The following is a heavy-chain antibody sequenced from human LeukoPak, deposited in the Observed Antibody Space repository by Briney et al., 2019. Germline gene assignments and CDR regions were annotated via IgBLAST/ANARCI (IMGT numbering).Heavy chain of an antibody. V-gene: IGHV3-74*01. CDR1: GFTFSSYW. D-gene: IGHD4-17*01. J-gene: IGHJ3*02. Sequence: PGGSLRLSCAASGFTFSSYWMHWVRQAPGKGLVWVSRINSDGSSTSYADSVKGRFTISRDNAKNTLYLQMNSLRAEDTAVYYCARDGAPVMTTVTTDAFDIWGQGTMVTVSS. CDR3: ARDGAPVMTTVTTDAFDI. CDR2: INSDGSST.